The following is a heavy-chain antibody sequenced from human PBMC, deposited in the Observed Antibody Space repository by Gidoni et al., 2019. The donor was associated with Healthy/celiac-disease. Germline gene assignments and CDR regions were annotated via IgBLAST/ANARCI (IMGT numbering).Heavy chain of an antibody. CDR1: GFPFADYV. Sequence: EVQLVESGGVVVQPGVSLRLSCAASGFPFADYVMHWVRQAPGKGLEWVSLISWDGGSTYYADSVKGRFTISRDNSKNSLYLQMNSLRAEDTALYYCAKDKGGDYGGNQGDWYLDLWGRGTLVTVSS. J-gene: IGHJ2*01. CDR3: AKDKGGDYGGNQGDWYLDL. V-gene: IGHV3-43D*03. D-gene: IGHD4-17*01. CDR2: ISWDGGST.